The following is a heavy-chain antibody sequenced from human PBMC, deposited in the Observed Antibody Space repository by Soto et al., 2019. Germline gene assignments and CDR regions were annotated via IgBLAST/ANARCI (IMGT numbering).Heavy chain of an antibody. CDR1: GGSISSSSYY. V-gene: IGHV4-39*01. CDR3: ARRDFPAWLFDY. J-gene: IGHJ4*02. CDR2: IYYSGST. D-gene: IGHD3-22*01. Sequence: SETLSLTCTVSGGSISSSSYYWGWIRQPPGKGLEWIGSIYYSGSTYYNPSLKSRVTISEDTSKNQFSLKLSSVTAADTAVYYCARRDFPAWLFDYWGQGTLVTVSS.